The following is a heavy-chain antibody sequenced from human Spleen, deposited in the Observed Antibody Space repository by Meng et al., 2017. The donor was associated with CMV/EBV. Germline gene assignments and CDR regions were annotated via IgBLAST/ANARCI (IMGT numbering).Heavy chain of an antibody. V-gene: IGHV3-30-3*01. CDR1: GFTFSSYA. J-gene: IGHJ4*02. Sequence: VQLVESGGGLVKPGSALRLSWAASGFTFSSYAMHWVRQAPGKGLEWVAVISYDGSNKYYADSVKGRFTISRDNSKNTLYLQMNSLRAEDTAVYYCARGVAESLGWEMGYWGQGTLVTVSS. CDR3: ARGVAESLGWEMGY. D-gene: IGHD1-26*01. CDR2: ISYDGSNK.